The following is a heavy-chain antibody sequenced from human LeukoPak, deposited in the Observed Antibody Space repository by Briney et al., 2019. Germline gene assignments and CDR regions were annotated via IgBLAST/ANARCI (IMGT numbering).Heavy chain of an antibody. V-gene: IGHV1-18*01. CDR1: GYTFTSYG. CDR3: ARGYSSSWPFDY. J-gene: IGHJ4*02. D-gene: IGHD6-13*01. Sequence: KVSFKASGYTFTSYGISWVRPAPGQGLEWMGWISAYNGNTNYTQKLQGRVTITKDKSTSTAYMELRSLRSDDTAVYYCARGYSSSWPFDYWGQGTLVTVSS. CDR2: ISAYNGNT.